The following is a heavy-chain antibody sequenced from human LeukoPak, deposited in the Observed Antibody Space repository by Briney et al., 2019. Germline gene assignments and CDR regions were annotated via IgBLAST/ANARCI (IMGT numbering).Heavy chain of an antibody. J-gene: IGHJ4*02. CDR3: ARGSGFRGYSYGSLDY. CDR1: GYTFTGYY. D-gene: IGHD5-18*01. V-gene: IGHV1-2*04. Sequence: GASVKVSCKASGYTFTGYYMHWVRQAPGQGLEWMGWINPNSGGTNYAQKFQGWVTMTRDTSISTAYMELSRLRSDDTAVYYCARGSGFRGYSYGSLDYWGQGTLVTVPS. CDR2: INPNSGGT.